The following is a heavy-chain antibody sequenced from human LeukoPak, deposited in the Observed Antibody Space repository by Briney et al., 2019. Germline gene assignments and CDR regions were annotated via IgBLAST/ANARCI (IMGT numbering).Heavy chain of an antibody. CDR2: IKQDRSEK. J-gene: IGHJ4*02. V-gene: IGHV3-7*01. D-gene: IGHD3-3*01. CDR1: GFTFTNYW. CDR3: ARLREIPVFGVVTKSTSYFDY. Sequence: GGTLRLSCAASGFTFTNYWMSWVRQAPGKGLELVANIKQDRSEKYYVDSVKGRFTISRDNAKNSLYLQMNSLRAEDTAVYYCARLREIPVFGVVTKSTSYFDYWGQGTLVTVSS.